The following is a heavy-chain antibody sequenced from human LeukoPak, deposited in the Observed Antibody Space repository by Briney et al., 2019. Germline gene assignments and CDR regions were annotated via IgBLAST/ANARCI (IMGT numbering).Heavy chain of an antibody. D-gene: IGHD3-10*01. CDR3: ARDRQMVRGVMGSFDI. J-gene: IGHJ3*02. CDR1: GYTFASYA. V-gene: IGHV1-3*01. Sequence: GASVKVSCKASGYTFASYAMHWVRQVPGQRLEWMGWINAGNGNTKYSQKFQGRVTITRDTSASTAYMELSSLRSEDTAVYYCARDRQMVRGVMGSFDIWGQGTMVTVSS. CDR2: INAGNGNT.